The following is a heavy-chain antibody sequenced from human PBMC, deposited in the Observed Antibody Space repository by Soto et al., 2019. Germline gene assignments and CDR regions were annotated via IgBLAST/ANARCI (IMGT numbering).Heavy chain of an antibody. J-gene: IGHJ4*02. CDR3: ARDWFGIDY. D-gene: IGHD3-16*01. Sequence: QVQLVQSGAEVKKPGASVKVSCKASGYTLTSYGISWVRQAPGQGLEWMGWINPYNGNTNYAQKLQGIVTMTTDTSTNTAYMALRSLRSDDTAVYYCARDWFGIDYWGQGTLVTVSS. CDR2: INPYNGNT. V-gene: IGHV1-18*01. CDR1: GYTLTSYG.